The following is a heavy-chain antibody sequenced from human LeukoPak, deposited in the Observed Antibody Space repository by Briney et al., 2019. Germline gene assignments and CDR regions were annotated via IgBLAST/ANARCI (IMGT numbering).Heavy chain of an antibody. V-gene: IGHV3-53*01. D-gene: IGHD3-22*01. J-gene: IGHJ4*02. CDR1: GFTVSRNY. CDR3: AKDFDSYYDSTGYGASFSY. Sequence: GGSLRLSCAASGFTVSRNYMSWVRQAPGKGLEWVSVIYSGGRTYYADSVKGRFTISRDNSKNTLYLQMNNLRAEDTALYYCAKDFDSYYDSTGYGASFSYWGQGTLVTVSS. CDR2: IYSGGRT.